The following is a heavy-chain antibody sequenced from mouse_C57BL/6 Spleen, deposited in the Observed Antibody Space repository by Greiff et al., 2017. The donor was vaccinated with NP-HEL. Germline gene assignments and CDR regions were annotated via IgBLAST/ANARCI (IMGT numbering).Heavy chain of an antibody. V-gene: IGHV2-6-1*01. D-gene: IGHD1-1*01. Sequence: QVQLQQSGPGLVAPSQSLSITCTVSGFSLTSYGVHWVRQPPGKGLEWLVVIWSDGSTTYNSALKSRLSISKDNSKSQVFLKMNSLQTDDTAMYYCARQSTTVVAPMDYWGQGTSVTVSS. CDR2: IWSDGST. CDR3: ARQSTTVVAPMDY. CDR1: GFSLTSYG. J-gene: IGHJ4*01.